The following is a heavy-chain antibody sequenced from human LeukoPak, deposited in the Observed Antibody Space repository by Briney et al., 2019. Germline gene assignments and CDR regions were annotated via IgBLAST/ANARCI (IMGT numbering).Heavy chain of an antibody. D-gene: IGHD5-18*01. J-gene: IGHJ4*02. Sequence: GGSLRLSCAASGFTFSSYSMNWVRQAPGKGLEWVSSISSSSSYIYYADSVKGRFTISRDNAKNSLYLQMNSLRAEDTAVYYCARVGCSYGYGCLDYWGQGTLVTVSS. V-gene: IGHV3-21*01. CDR1: GFTFSSYS. CDR3: ARVGCSYGYGCLDY. CDR2: ISSSSSYI.